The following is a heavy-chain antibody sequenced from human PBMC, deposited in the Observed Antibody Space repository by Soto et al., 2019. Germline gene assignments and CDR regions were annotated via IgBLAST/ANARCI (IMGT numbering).Heavy chain of an antibody. J-gene: IGHJ6*03. V-gene: IGHV3-23*01. CDR3: AGRYCTNGVCYTNYYYYIDV. CDR2: ITTSGGNT. CDR1: GFTFSTYA. Sequence: VQLLESGGGLVQPGGSLRLSCAAPGFTFSTYAMSWVRQAPGKGLEWVSTITTSGGNTYYADSVQGRFTISRDNSRNTLYLQMNSLRAEDTAVYYCAGRYCTNGVCYTNYYYYIDVWGKGTTVTVSS. D-gene: IGHD2-8*01.